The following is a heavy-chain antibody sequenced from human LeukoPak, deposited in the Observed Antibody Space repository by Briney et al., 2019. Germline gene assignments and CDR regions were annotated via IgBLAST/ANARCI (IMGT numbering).Heavy chain of an antibody. V-gene: IGHV5-51*01. CDR2: IYPGDSNT. Sequence: GESLKISCKGSGYSFINYWIGWVRQTPGKGLEWMGFIYPGDSNTKYSPSFQGQVTISADKSISTAYLQWSSLKASDTAMYYCASEGRGYSYSYAFDIWGQGTMVTVSS. CDR1: GYSFINYW. CDR3: ASEGRGYSYSYAFDI. J-gene: IGHJ3*02. D-gene: IGHD5-18*01.